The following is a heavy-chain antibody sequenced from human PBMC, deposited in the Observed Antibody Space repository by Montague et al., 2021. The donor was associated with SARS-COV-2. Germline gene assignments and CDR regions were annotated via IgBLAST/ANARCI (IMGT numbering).Heavy chain of an antibody. J-gene: IGHJ5*02. V-gene: IGHV4-39*01. Sequence: SGSTYYNPPLKSRVTISVDTSKNQFSLKLNSVTAEDTAVYYCARHSESRITIFGVVTSQSWFDTWGQGTRVTVSS. D-gene: IGHD3-3*01. CDR3: ARHSESRITIFGVVTSQSWFDT. CDR2: SGST.